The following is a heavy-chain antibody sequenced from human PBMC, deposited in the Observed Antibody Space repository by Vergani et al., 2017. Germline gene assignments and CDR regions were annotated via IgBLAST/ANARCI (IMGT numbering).Heavy chain of an antibody. V-gene: IGHV5-51*03. Sequence: EVQLVPSGAEVKKPGESLKISCQGSGYSITNYWIAWVRQRPGKGLEWMGISYAGYSDVRYSPSFQGQVTMSVDKSLSTAYLQWSSLKASDTATYYCAKTHDFSSLYSSYNWFDPWGQGTQVTVSS. CDR3: AKTHDFSSLYSSYNWFDP. J-gene: IGHJ5*02. CDR2: SYAGYSDV. CDR1: GYSITNYW. D-gene: IGHD3-3*01.